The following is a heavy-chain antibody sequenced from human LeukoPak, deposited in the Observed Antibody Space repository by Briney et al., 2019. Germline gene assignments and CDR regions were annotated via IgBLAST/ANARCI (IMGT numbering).Heavy chain of an antibody. J-gene: IGHJ4*02. CDR3: ARGLGDPYYDFWSGYYQKIPALGY. V-gene: IGHV1-46*01. D-gene: IGHD3-3*01. CDR2: INPSGGST. CDR1: GYTFTSYY. Sequence: ASVKVSCKASGYTFTSYYMHWVRQAPGQGLEWMGIINPSGGSTSYAQKFQGRVTMTRDTSTSTVYMELSSLRSEDTAVYYCARGLGDPYYDFWSGYYQKIPALGYWGQGTLVTVSS.